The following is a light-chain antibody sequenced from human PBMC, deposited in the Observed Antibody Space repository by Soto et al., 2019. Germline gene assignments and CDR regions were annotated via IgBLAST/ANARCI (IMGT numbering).Light chain of an antibody. CDR1: QGISNY. CDR2: AAS. V-gene: IGKV1-9*01. Sequence: DIQLTQSPSFLSASVGDRVTITCRVSQGISNYLAWYQQKPGTAPQLLIYAASTLQSGVPSRFSGSGSGTEFTLTISSLQPEDFATYYCQQLHSNPYTFGQGTKVDIK. CDR3: QQLHSNPYT. J-gene: IGKJ2*01.